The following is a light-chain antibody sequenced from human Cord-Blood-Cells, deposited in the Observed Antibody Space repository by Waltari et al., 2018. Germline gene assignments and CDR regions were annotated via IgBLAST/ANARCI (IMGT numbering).Light chain of an antibody. V-gene: IGLV2-23*01. CDR2: EGS. J-gene: IGLJ2*01. Sequence: QSALTQPASVSGSPGQSITIPCTGTSSDVGSYNPVASYQQHPGKAPKPMIYEGSNRPSGVSSRFSGSKSSTTASLTTSGLQAEDEADYYCCSYAGSVVFGGGTKLTVL. CDR1: SSDVGSYNP. CDR3: CSYAGSVV.